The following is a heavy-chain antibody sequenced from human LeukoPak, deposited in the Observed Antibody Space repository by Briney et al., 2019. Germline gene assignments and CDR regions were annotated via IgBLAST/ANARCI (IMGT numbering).Heavy chain of an antibody. J-gene: IGHJ4*02. CDR1: GFTFSSYA. CDR3: AKDRGSGYSYFDY. V-gene: IGHV3-23*01. CDR2: ISGSGGST. D-gene: IGHD5-18*01. Sequence: PGGSLRLSCAASGFTFSSYAMSWVRQAPGKGLEWVSAISGSGGSTYYADSVKGRFTISRDNSRSTLYVQMNSLRAEDTAVYYCAKDRGSGYSYFDYWGQGTLVTVSS.